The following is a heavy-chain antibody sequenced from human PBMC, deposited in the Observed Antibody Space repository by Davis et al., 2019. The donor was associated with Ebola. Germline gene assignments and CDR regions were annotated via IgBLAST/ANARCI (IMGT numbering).Heavy chain of an antibody. CDR1: GDPFTTHA. CDR2: MSTNNGNT. D-gene: IGHD2-15*01. Sequence: ASVKVSCKSSGDPFTTHAITWVRQAPGQGLEWMGWMSTNNGNTNYAQKLQGRVTMTRDTSTSTAYMELRTLDSDDTAVYYCAREPQPLGGSCYSLGCYFDFWGQGTLVTVSS. V-gene: IGHV1-18*04. CDR3: AREPQPLGGSCYSLGCYFDF. J-gene: IGHJ4*02.